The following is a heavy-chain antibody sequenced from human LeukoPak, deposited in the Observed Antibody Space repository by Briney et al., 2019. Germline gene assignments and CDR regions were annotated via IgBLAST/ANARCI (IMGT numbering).Heavy chain of an antibody. D-gene: IGHD2-2*01. CDR1: GFTFSSYA. J-gene: IGHJ6*03. CDR2: ISSNGGST. V-gene: IGHV3-64*01. Sequence: GGSLRLSCAASGFTFSSYAMHWVRQAPGKGLEYVSAISSNGGSTYYANSVKGRFTISRDNSKNTLYLQMGSLRAEDMAVYYCARGSSYMDVWGKGTTVTVSS. CDR3: ARGSSYMDV.